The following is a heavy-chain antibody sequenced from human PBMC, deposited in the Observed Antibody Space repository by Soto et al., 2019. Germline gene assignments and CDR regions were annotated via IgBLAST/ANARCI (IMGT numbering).Heavy chain of an antibody. V-gene: IGHV6-1*01. CDR3: TRDLSIAAAESYYYYYYGMDV. CDR1: GDSVSSNSAA. D-gene: IGHD6-13*01. J-gene: IGHJ6*02. CDR2: TYYRSKWYN. Sequence: PSQTLSLTCAISGDSVSSNSAAWNWIRQSPSRGLEWLGRTYYRSKWYNDYAVSVKSRITINPDTSKNQFSLQLNSVTPEDTAVYYCTRDLSIAAAESYYYYYYGMDVWGQGTTVTVSS.